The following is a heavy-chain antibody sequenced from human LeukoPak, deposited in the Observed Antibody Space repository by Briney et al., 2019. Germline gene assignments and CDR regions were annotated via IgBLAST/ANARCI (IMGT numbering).Heavy chain of an antibody. D-gene: IGHD6-19*01. Sequence: SETLSLTCAVYGGSFSGYYWNWIRQPPGKGLEWIGEINHSGSTNYNPSLKSRVTISVDTSKNQFSLKLSSVTAADTAVYYCARARAVAGPHYWGQGTLVTVSS. CDR2: INHSGST. V-gene: IGHV4-34*01. J-gene: IGHJ4*02. CDR3: ARARAVAGPHY. CDR1: GGSFSGYY.